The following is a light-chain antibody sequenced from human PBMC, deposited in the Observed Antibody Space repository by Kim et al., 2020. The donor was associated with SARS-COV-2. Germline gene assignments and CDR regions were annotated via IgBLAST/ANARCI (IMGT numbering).Light chain of an antibody. V-gene: IGLV3-19*01. Sequence: ALGQTVRIKCQGDSLRSYYASWYQQKPGQAPVLVIYGKNNRPSGIPDRFSGSSSGNTASLTITGAQAEDEADYYRNSRDSSGNHWVFGGGTQLTVL. J-gene: IGLJ3*02. CDR3: NSRDSSGNHWV. CDR2: GKN. CDR1: SLRSYY.